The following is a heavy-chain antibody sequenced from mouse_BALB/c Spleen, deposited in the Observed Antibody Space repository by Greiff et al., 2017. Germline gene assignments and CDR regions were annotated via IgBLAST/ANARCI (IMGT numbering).Heavy chain of an antibody. CDR1: GFTFSSFG. CDR2: ISSGSSTI. Sequence: EVKLMESGGGLVQPGGSRKLSCAASGFTFSSFGMHWVRQAPEKGLEWVAYISSGSSTIYYADTVKGRFTISRDNPKNTLFLQMTSLRSEDTAMYYCAASSLLLFDYWGQGTTLTVSS. J-gene: IGHJ2*01. V-gene: IGHV5-17*02. D-gene: IGHD1-1*01. CDR3: AASSLLLFDY.